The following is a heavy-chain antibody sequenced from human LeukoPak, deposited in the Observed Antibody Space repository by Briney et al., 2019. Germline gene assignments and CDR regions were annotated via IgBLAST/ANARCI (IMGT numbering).Heavy chain of an antibody. CDR3: ARSYYDSSGYYWPRGSYYYYYMDV. J-gene: IGHJ6*03. D-gene: IGHD3-22*01. Sequence: SETLSLTCTVSGGSISSSSSYWGWIRQPPGKGLEWIATIYYTGSTNYNPSLKTRVTISLDTSRNQFSLRLTSVTAADTAVYYCARSYYDSSGYYWPRGSYYYYYMDVWGKGTTVTVSS. CDR1: GGSISSSSSY. V-gene: IGHV4-39*01. CDR2: IYYTGST.